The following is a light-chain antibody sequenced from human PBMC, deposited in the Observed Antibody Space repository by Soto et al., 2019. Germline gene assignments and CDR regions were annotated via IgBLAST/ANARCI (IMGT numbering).Light chain of an antibody. CDR2: DVS. CDR1: SSDVGGYNY. V-gene: IGLV2-14*01. Sequence: QSVLTQPAPVSGSPGQSITISCTGTSSDVGGYNYVSWYQQHPGKAPKLMIYDVSNRPSGVSNRFSGSKSGNTASLTIYGFQAEDEADYYCSSYTSSSTYVFGTGTKVTVL. CDR3: SSYTSSSTYV. J-gene: IGLJ1*01.